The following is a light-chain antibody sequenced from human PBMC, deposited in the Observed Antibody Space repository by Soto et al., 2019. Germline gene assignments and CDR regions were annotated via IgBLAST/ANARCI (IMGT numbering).Light chain of an antibody. CDR2: QDT. CDR3: QAWDSTSVV. J-gene: IGLJ2*01. Sequence: SYELTQPPSVSVSPGQTASVTCSGDKLGDKYVSWYQQKPGQSPVLVIYQDTKRPSGIPGRFSGSNSGNTATLTISGTQALDEADYYCQAWDSTSVVFGGGTKLTVL. V-gene: IGLV3-1*01. CDR1: KLGDKY.